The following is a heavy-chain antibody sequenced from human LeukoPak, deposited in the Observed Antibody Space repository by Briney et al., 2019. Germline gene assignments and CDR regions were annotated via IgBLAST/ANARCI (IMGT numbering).Heavy chain of an antibody. V-gene: IGHV3-53*01. CDR3: ARGGGYASPIGY. D-gene: IGHD5-12*01. CDR1: GFADSSNY. CDR2: IYSGGSP. Sequence: GGSLRLSCAASGFADSSNYMSWVRQAPGKGLEWVSVIYSGGSPYYADSVKGRFTISRDNSKNTLYLQMNSLRAEDTAVYYCARGGGYASPIGYWGQGALVTVSS. J-gene: IGHJ4*02.